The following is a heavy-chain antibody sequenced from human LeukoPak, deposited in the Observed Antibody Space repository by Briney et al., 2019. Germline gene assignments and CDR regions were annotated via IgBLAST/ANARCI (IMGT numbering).Heavy chain of an antibody. Sequence: ASVKVSYKASGYTFTSYGISWVRQAPGQGLEWMGWISAYNGNTNYAQKLQGRVTMTTDTSTSTAYMELRSLRSDDTAVYYCARRSLPAELLGYYYYMDVWGKGTTVTVSS. J-gene: IGHJ6*03. CDR1: GYTFTSYG. D-gene: IGHD2-15*01. V-gene: IGHV1-18*01. CDR2: ISAYNGNT. CDR3: ARRSLPAELLGYYYYMDV.